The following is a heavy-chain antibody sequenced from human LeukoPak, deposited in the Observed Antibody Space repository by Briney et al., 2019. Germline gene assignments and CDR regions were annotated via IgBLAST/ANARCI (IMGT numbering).Heavy chain of an antibody. V-gene: IGHV4-59*12. CDR3: ASSGGEYCSSTSCSNWFDP. J-gene: IGHJ5*02. CDR1: GGSISSYY. CDR2: IYYSGST. D-gene: IGHD2-2*01. Sequence: SETLSLTCTVSGGSISSYYWSWIRQPPGKGLEWIGYIYYSGSTNYNPSLKSRVTISVDTSKNQFSLKLSSVTAADTAVYYCASSGGEYCSSTSCSNWFDPWGQGTLVTVSS.